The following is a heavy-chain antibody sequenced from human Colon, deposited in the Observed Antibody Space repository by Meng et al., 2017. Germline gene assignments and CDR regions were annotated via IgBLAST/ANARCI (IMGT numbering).Heavy chain of an antibody. V-gene: IGHV4-30-2*01. CDR3: ASIVVVTAIVDY. D-gene: IGHD2-21*02. CDR2: IYHSGST. CDR1: GGSISSGGYS. J-gene: IGHJ4*02. Sequence: QLQLQESGSGLVKPSQTLSLTCAVSGGSISSGGYSWSWIRQPPGKGLAWIGYIYHSGSTYYNPSLKSRVTISVARSKNQFSLKLSSVTAADTAVYYCASIVVVTAIVDYWGQGTLVTVSS.